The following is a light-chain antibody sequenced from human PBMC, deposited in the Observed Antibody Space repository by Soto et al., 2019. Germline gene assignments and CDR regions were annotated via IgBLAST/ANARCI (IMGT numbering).Light chain of an antibody. CDR2: AVS. J-gene: IGLJ1*01. CDR1: SSDIGGHNY. Sequence: QSAPTQPASVSGSPGQSITISCTGTSSDIGGHNYVSWYQQHPGKVPKLMIYAVSNRPSGVSNRFSGSKSGNTASLTISGXXXXXXXDYYCSSYTSSSFYVFGTGTKVTVL. CDR3: SSYTSSSFYV. V-gene: IGLV2-14*01.